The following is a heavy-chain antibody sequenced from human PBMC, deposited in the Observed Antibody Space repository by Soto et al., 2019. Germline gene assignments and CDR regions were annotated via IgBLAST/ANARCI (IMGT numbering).Heavy chain of an antibody. CDR2: ISYDGSDR. J-gene: IGHJ6*02. CDR3: ARATNYYYAMDV. CDR1: GFTFISYV. Sequence: QVQLVESGGGVVQPGRSLRLSCAASGFTFISYVMHWVRQAPGKGLKWVADISYDGSDRNYEDSVKGRFTISRGNSKNTLYLQINSLKTEDTAVYYCARATNYYYAMDVWGQGTTVNGSS. V-gene: IGHV3-33*05.